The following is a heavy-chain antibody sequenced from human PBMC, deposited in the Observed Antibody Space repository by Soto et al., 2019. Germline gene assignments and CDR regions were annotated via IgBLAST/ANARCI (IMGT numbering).Heavy chain of an antibody. Sequence: GESLKISCQGSGYPFTTYWIGWVRQMPGKGLEWMGIIYPGDSDTRYSPSFQGQVTISADKSISTAYLQWSSLKASDTAMYYCARRFSSTWYTFDIWGKGTMVTVTS. CDR1: GYPFTTYW. J-gene: IGHJ3*02. CDR2: IYPGDSDT. CDR3: ARRFSSTWYTFDI. V-gene: IGHV5-51*01. D-gene: IGHD6-13*01.